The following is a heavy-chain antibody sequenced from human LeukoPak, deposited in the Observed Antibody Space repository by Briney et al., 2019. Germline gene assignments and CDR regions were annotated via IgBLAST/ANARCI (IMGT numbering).Heavy chain of an antibody. CDR1: GFIVSAIY. D-gene: IGHD3-10*01. Sequence: GGSLRLSCAPSGFIVSAIYMSWVRQAPGKGLEWVSSITSSSNYIYYADSVKGRFTISRDNAKNSLYLQMNSLRAEDTTVYYCARDCWDYGSGSYCGIDYWGQGTLVTVSS. CDR3: ARDCWDYGSGSYCGIDY. CDR2: ITSSSNYI. V-gene: IGHV3-21*03. J-gene: IGHJ4*02.